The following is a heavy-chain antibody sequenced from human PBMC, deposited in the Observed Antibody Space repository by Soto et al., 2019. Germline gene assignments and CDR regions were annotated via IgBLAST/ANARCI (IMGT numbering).Heavy chain of an antibody. CDR1: GFTFSSSA. Sequence: GGSLRLSCAASGFTFSSSAMNWVRQAPGKGLEWVSGIPKSGDSTYYADSVKGRFTISRDNSKNTLSLQMNSLRAEDTAVYYCASGGSSLNFDSWGQG. V-gene: IGHV3-23*01. J-gene: IGHJ4*02. D-gene: IGHD6-6*01. CDR3: ASGGSSLNFDS. CDR2: IPKSGDST.